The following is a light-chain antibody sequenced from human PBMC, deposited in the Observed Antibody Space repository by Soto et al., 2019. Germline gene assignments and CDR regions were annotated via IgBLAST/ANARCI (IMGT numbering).Light chain of an antibody. CDR2: DAS. Sequence: EIVLTQSPATLSLSPGERATLSCRASQTFSSHLAWYQQRPGQAPRLLIYDASNRATGIPARFSGSGSGTDFTLTISSLEPEDSAVYYCQQRNTWPLTFGGGTKVEIK. J-gene: IGKJ4*01. V-gene: IGKV3-11*01. CDR3: QQRNTWPLT. CDR1: QTFSSH.